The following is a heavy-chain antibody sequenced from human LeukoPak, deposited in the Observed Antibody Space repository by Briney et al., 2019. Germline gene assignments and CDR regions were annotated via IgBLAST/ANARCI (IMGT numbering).Heavy chain of an antibody. V-gene: IGHV4-4*02. CDR3: ARSRYYYDSSGYSPFY. D-gene: IGHD3-22*01. CDR1: GGSIRSSNW. CDR2: IHHSGTT. Sequence: PSETLSLTCGVSGGSIRSSNWWSWVRQPPGKGLEGIGEIHHSGTTNYNPSLKSRVTISVDQSKNQFSLKLNSVTAADTAVYYCARSRYYYDSSGYSPFYWGQGTLVTVSS. J-gene: IGHJ4*02.